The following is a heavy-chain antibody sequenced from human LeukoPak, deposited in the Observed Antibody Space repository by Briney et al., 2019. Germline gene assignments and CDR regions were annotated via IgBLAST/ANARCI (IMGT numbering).Heavy chain of an antibody. J-gene: IGHJ4*02. CDR2: ISYDGSNK. D-gene: IGHD2-2*01. CDR1: GFTFSSYG. CDR3: AKPSSTSIYYFDY. V-gene: IGHV3-30*18. Sequence: GGSLRLSCAASGFTFSSYGMHWVRQAPGKGLEWVAVISYDGSNKYYADSVKGRFTISRDNSKNTLYLQMNSLRAEDTAVYYCAKPSSTSIYYFDYRGQGTLVTVSS.